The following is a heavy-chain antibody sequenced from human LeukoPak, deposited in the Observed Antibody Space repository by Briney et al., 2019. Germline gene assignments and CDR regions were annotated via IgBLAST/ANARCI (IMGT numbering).Heavy chain of an antibody. CDR3: ARWHTSGHNYYYDY. Sequence: ASETLSLTCTVSGDSISSYYWSWVRQAPEKGLEWVSIIYDSGTTYYADSVKGRFTISRDNSKNTLYLQMNSLRAEDTAVYYCARWHTSGHNYYYDYWGQGTLVTVSS. CDR1: GDSISSYY. CDR2: IYDSGTT. V-gene: IGHV3-53*01. J-gene: IGHJ4*02. D-gene: IGHD3-22*01.